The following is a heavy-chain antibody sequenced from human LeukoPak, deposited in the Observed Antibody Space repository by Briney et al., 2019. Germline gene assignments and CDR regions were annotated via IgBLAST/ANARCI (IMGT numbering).Heavy chain of an antibody. V-gene: IGHV1-46*01. CDR1: GYPFTAYY. CDR3: ARHRLHRLYYDSSGYYHDAFDI. J-gene: IGHJ3*02. CDR2: INPSGGST. Sequence: ASVKVSCKAFGYPFTAYYMYWVRQAPGQGPEWMGIINPSGGSTSYAQKFQGRVTMTRDMSTNTVYMELSSLRSDDTAVYYCARHRLHRLYYDSSGYYHDAFDIWGQGTMVTVSS. D-gene: IGHD3-22*01.